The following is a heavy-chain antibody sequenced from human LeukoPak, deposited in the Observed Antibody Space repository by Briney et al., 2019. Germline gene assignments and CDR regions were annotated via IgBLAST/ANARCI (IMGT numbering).Heavy chain of an antibody. CDR2: IYYSGST. Sequence: PSETLSLTCTVSGGSISSYYWSWIRQPPGKGLEWIGYIYYSGSTSYNPSLKSRVTKSVDTSKNQFSLKLSSVTAADTAVYYCAREVVSGTFDSWGQGTLVTVSS. CDR3: AREVVSGTFDS. CDR1: GGSISSYY. J-gene: IGHJ4*02. V-gene: IGHV4-59*01. D-gene: IGHD6-19*01.